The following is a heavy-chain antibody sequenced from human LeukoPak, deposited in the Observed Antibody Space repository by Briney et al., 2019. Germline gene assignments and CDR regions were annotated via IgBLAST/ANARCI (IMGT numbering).Heavy chain of an antibody. CDR3: AKVLRVVPAAAFDY. D-gene: IGHD2-2*01. CDR1: GFTFSSYA. Sequence: GGSLRLSCAASGFTFSSYAMSWVRQAPGKGLEWVSAISGSGGSTYYADSAKGRFTISRDNSKNTLYLQMNSLRAEDTAVYYCAKVLRVVPAAAFDYWGQGTLVTVSS. J-gene: IGHJ4*02. V-gene: IGHV3-23*01. CDR2: ISGSGGST.